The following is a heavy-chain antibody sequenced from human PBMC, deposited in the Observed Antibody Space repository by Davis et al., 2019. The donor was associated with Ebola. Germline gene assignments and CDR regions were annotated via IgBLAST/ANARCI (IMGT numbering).Heavy chain of an antibody. CDR2: ISWNSGSI. D-gene: IGHD3-16*01. J-gene: IGHJ4*02. CDR1: GFTFDDYA. V-gene: IGHV3-9*01. Sequence: SLKISCAASGFTFDDYAMHWVRQAPGKGLEWVSGISWNSGSIGYVDSVKGRFTISRDNAKNSLYLQMNSLRAEDTAVYYCLIGSDYWGQGTLVTVSS. CDR3: LIGSDY.